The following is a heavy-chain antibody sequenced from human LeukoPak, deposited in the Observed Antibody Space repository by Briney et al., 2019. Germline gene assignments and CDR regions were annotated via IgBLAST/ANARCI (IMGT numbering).Heavy chain of an antibody. D-gene: IGHD3-3*01. CDR3: ARDAGGPYYDFWSGYYTDY. CDR2: IKQDGSEK. V-gene: IGHV3-7*01. Sequence: GGSLRLSCAASGFTFSSYWMSWVRQAPGKGLEWVANIKQDGSEKYYADSVKGRFTISRDNAKNSLYLQMNSLRAEDTAVYYCARDAGGPYYDFWSGYYTDYWGQGTLVTVSS. J-gene: IGHJ4*02. CDR1: GFTFSSYW.